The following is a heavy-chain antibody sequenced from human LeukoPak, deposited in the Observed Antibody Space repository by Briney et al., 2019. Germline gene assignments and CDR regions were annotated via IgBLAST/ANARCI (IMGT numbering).Heavy chain of an antibody. V-gene: IGHV3-15*01. CDR1: GFTLSNAW. Sequence: GGSLRLSCVASGFTLSNAWMRWVRQAPGTGLEWLGRVKSKTDGGTTDYAARVKGRFTISRDDSKNTLYLQMNSLKTEDTAVYYCTTDTSAILRYFDLPADYWGQGTLVNVSS. J-gene: IGHJ4*02. CDR2: VKSKTDGGTT. D-gene: IGHD3-9*01. CDR3: TTDTSAILRYFDLPADY.